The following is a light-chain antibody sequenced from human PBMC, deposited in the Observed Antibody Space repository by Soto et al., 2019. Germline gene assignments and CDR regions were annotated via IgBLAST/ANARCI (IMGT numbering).Light chain of an antibody. J-gene: IGKJ5*01. CDR3: QQRNVWPPVT. Sequence: DIQMTQSPSAQSASVGDTVTITFRASQNIRSHLNWYQQKPGKAPELLIYSASRLQSGVPSRFSGSGSGTDFTLTISSLEPEDFAVYYCQQRNVWPPVTFGQGTRLEIK. CDR2: SAS. V-gene: IGKV1-39*01. CDR1: QNIRSH.